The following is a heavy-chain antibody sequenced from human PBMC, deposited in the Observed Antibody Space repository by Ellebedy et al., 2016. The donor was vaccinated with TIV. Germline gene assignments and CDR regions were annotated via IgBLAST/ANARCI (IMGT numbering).Heavy chain of an antibody. Sequence: MPSETLSLTCTVSGYSISSGYFWVWVRQPPRKGLEWIGYIYSSGSGEYYPSLKSRVTMSVDTSRGQFSLRLNSVTAADTAVYYCARSGGWYTPYDYWGQGTLVTVSS. D-gene: IGHD6-19*01. J-gene: IGHJ4*02. CDR2: IYSSGSG. CDR3: ARSGGWYTPYDY. CDR1: GYSISSGYF. V-gene: IGHV4-61*01.